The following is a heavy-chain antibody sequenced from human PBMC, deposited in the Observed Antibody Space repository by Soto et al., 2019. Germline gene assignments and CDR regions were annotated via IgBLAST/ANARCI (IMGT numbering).Heavy chain of an antibody. CDR3: AKGDYYYNGMDA. Sequence: GGSLRLSCAASGFTFSSYAMSWVRQAPGKGLEWVSAISGSGGSTYYADSVKGRFTIPRDNSKNTLYLQMNSLRAEDTAVYYCAKGDYYYNGMDAWGQGPTVTVSS. V-gene: IGHV3-23*01. CDR1: GFTFSSYA. CDR2: ISGSGGST. J-gene: IGHJ6*02.